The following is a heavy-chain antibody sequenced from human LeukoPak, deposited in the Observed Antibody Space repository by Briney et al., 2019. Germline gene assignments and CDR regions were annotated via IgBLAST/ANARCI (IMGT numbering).Heavy chain of an antibody. CDR3: ARDGSGSDHHFDY. CDR2: VWYDGNNN. J-gene: IGHJ4*02. V-gene: IGHV3-33*08. CDR1: GFTFSSYG. Sequence: GGSLRLSCAASGFTFSSYGMHWVRQAPGKGLEWVAFVWYDGNNNYHADSVKGRFTIYRDNSMNTLCLQMNSLKAEDTAVYYCARDGSGSDHHFDYWGQGTLVTVSS. D-gene: IGHD3-10*01.